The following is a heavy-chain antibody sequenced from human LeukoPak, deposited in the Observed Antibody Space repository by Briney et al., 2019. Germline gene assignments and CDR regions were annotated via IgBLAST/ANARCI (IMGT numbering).Heavy chain of an antibody. Sequence: SETLSLTCTVSGYSISSGYYWSWIRQPPGKGLEWIGYIYYSGSTNYNPSLKSRVTMSVDTSKNQFSLKLSSVTAADTAVYYCAREVCSTSCYIDYWGQGTLVTVSS. J-gene: IGHJ4*02. V-gene: IGHV4-61*01. CDR2: IYYSGST. CDR1: GYSISSGYY. D-gene: IGHD2-2*02. CDR3: AREVCSTSCYIDY.